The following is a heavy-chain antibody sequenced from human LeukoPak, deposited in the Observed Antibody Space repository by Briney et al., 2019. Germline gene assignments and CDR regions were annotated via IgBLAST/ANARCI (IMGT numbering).Heavy chain of an antibody. CDR2: TYYRSKWYN. Sequence: SQTLSLTCAISGDSVSSNSAAWNWIRRSPPRGLEWLGRTYYRSKWYNDYAVSVKSRITINPDTSKNQFSLQLNSVTPEDTAVYYCAREEGAAARLYYYYGMDVWGQGTTVTVSS. V-gene: IGHV6-1*01. J-gene: IGHJ6*02. CDR3: AREEGAAARLYYYYGMDV. CDR1: GDSVSSNSAA. D-gene: IGHD6-13*01.